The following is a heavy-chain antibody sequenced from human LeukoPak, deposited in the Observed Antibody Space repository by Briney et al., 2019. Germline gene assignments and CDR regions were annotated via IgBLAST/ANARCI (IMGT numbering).Heavy chain of an antibody. V-gene: IGHV3-48*04. CDR2: ISSSGSTI. J-gene: IGHJ3*02. D-gene: IGHD1-14*01. CDR1: GFTFSTYG. CDR3: AREEGSNPFDAFDI. Sequence: GGSLRLSCAASGFTFSTYGMHWVRQAPGKGLEWVSYISSSGSTIYYADSVKGRFTISRDNAKNSLYLQMNSLRAEDTAVYYCAREEGSNPFDAFDIWGQGTMVTVSS.